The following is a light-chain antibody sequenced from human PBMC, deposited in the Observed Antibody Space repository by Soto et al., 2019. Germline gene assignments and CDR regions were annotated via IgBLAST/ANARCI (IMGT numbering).Light chain of an antibody. CDR1: QSVSTW. CDR3: QQYNSHSPWT. V-gene: IGKV1-5*03. J-gene: IGKJ1*01. Sequence: DIQMTQSPSTLSASVGDRVTITCRASQSVSTWLAWYQQKPGKAPQVLISMASTLESGVPSRFSGSGSGTEFTLIISSLQPDDFATYYCQQYNSHSPWTFGQGTKVKIK. CDR2: MAS.